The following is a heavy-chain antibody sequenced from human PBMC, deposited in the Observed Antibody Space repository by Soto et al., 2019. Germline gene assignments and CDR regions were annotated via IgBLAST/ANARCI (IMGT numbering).Heavy chain of an antibody. D-gene: IGHD1-26*01. V-gene: IGHV3-23*01. J-gene: IGHJ4*02. CDR2: ISAGGDGT. Sequence: EVQLLESGGDLVQPGGCLRLSCAASGFSFSSYAMGWVRQAPVKGLDWVSSISAGGDGTYYADSVKGRFTISRDNSKNTVYLQMTSLRADAPAVYYCADGGRYPYYWGPGTLVTVSS. CDR3: ADGGRYPYY. CDR1: GFSFSSYA.